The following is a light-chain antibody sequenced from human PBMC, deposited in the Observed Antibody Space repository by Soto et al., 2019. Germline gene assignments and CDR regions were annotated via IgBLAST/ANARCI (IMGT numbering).Light chain of an antibody. CDR1: QSVSSSN. V-gene: IGKV3-20*01. CDR2: GAS. J-gene: IGKJ2*01. CDR3: QQYGSSPYT. Sequence: EIVLTQSPGTLSLSPGERTTLSCRASQSVSSSNLAWYQQKPGQAPRLLIFGASSRATGIPDRFSGSGSETAFTLTISRLEPEDFAVYYCQQYGSSPYTFGQGTKLE.